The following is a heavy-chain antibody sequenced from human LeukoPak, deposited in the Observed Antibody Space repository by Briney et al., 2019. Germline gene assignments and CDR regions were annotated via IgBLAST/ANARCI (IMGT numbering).Heavy chain of an antibody. D-gene: IGHD5-12*01. Sequence: PGGSLRLSCAASGFTVSSYYMTWVRQAPGKGLEWVSVIYSGGSTYYADSVKGRVAISRDNSKNTVFLQMNSVRAEDTAVYYCARDFSGYDSFDYWGQGTLVTVSS. J-gene: IGHJ4*02. CDR1: GFTVSSYY. CDR2: IYSGGST. V-gene: IGHV3-66*01. CDR3: ARDFSGYDSFDY.